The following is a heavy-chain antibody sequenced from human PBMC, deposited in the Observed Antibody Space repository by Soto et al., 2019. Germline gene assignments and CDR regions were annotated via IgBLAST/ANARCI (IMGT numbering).Heavy chain of an antibody. CDR1: GFTFSNAW. V-gene: IGHV3-15*01. Sequence: GGSLRISCAASGFTFSNAWMSWVRQATGKGLEWGGRIKSKTDGGTTDYAAPVKGRFTISRDDSKNTLYLQMNSLKTEYTAVYYCTPADYGYYGAFDILGQGTMVPVSS. CDR2: IKSKTDGGTT. J-gene: IGHJ3*02. CDR3: TPADYGYYGAFDI. D-gene: IGHD4-17*01.